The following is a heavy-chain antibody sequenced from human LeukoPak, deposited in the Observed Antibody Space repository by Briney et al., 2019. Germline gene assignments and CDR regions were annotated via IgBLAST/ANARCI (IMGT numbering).Heavy chain of an antibody. V-gene: IGHV7-4-1*02. CDR2: INTYTGSP. CDR1: GYIFTSYG. CDR3: TREGGPGYPNFFDY. Sequence: GSVKVSCKASGYIFTSYGISWVRQAPGQGLEWMGWINTYTGSPTYAQGFTGRFVFSLDTSVSTAYLQISSLKAEDTAVFYCTREGGPGYPNFFDYWGQGTLVSVSS. J-gene: IGHJ4*02. D-gene: IGHD3-16*01.